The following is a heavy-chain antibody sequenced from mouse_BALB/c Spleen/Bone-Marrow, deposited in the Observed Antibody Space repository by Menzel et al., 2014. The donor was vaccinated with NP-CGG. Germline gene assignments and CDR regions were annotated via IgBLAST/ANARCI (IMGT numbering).Heavy chain of an antibody. Sequence: QVQLQQSGSVLVRPGASVKLYCKASGYTFTSSWLHWAKQRPGQGLEWIGEIHPNSGNTNYNEKFKGKATLTVDTSSSTAYVDLSSLTSEDSAVYYCARSGFDYWGQGTTLTVSS. CDR1: GYTFTSSW. CDR2: IHPNSGNT. V-gene: IGHV1S130*01. CDR3: ARSGFDY. D-gene: IGHD4-1*01. J-gene: IGHJ2*01.